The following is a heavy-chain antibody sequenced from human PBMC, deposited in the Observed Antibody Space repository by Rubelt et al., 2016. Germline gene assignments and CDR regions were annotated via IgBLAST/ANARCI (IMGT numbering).Heavy chain of an antibody. CDR1: GYTFTSYG. D-gene: IGHD3-16*02. CDR3: ARNLIMITFGGVIVPPDY. CDR2: SSAYNGNT. V-gene: IGHV1-18*01. J-gene: IGHJ4*02. Sequence: QVQLVQSGAEVKKPGASVQVSCKASGYTFTSYGISWVRQAPGPGLEWMGWSSAYNGNTNYAQKLQGRVTMTADTSTSTAYMELGSRRSDDTAVYYCARNLIMITFGGVIVPPDYWGQGTLVTVSS.